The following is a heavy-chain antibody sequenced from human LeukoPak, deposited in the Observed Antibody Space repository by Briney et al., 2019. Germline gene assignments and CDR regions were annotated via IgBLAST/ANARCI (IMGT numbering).Heavy chain of an antibody. CDR2: ISYDGSNK. CDR1: GFTFSSYG. D-gene: IGHD4-17*01. Sequence: GGSLRLSCAASGFTFSSYGMHWVRQAPGKGLEWVAVISYDGSNKGYADSVKGRFTLSRDNSKNTLYLHMNSLRAEDTAVYYCAKSQDFGDYDVAFWGQGTLVTVSS. CDR3: AKSQDFGDYDVAF. J-gene: IGHJ4*02. V-gene: IGHV3-30*18.